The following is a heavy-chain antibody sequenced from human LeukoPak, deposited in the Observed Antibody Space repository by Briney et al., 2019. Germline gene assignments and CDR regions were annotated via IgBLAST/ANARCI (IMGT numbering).Heavy chain of an antibody. D-gene: IGHD5-18*01. CDR2: INPNSGGT. CDR3: AAGSIQLWFGY. J-gene: IGHJ4*02. V-gene: IGHV1-2*02. Sequence: ASVKVSCKASGGTFSSYAISWVRQAPGQGLEWMGWINPNSGGTNYAQKFQGRVTMTRDTSISTAYMELSRLRSDDTAVYYCAAGSIQLWFGYWGQGTLVTVSS. CDR1: GGTFSSYA.